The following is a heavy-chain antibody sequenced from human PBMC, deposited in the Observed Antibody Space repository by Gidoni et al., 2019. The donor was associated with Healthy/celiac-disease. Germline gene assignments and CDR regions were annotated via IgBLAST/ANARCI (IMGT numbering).Heavy chain of an antibody. CDR2: IYWDDDK. CDR1: GFSLSTSGVG. J-gene: IGHJ5*02. Sequence: QITLKESGPTLVKPTQTLTLTCTFSGFSLSTSGVGVGWIRQPPGKALEWLALIYWDDDKRYSPSLKSRLTITKDTSKDQVVLTMTNMDPVDTATYYCAHRSFYCSSPSCYGNWFDPWGQGTLVTVSS. D-gene: IGHD2-2*01. V-gene: IGHV2-5*02. CDR3: AHRSFYCSSPSCYGNWFDP.